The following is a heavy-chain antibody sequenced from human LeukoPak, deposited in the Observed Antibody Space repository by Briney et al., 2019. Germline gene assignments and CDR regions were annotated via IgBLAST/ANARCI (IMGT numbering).Heavy chain of an antibody. J-gene: IGHJ4*02. Sequence: ASVKVSCKASGYTFTSYGISWVRQAPGQGLEWMGWISTYNGDTNYAQKLQGRVTMTTDTSTNTAYMELRSLRSDDTAVYYCARDPLGHGSSSGDYWGQGTLVTVSS. CDR3: ARDPLGHGSSSGDY. V-gene: IGHV1-18*01. D-gene: IGHD6-6*01. CDR1: GYTFTSYG. CDR2: ISTYNGDT.